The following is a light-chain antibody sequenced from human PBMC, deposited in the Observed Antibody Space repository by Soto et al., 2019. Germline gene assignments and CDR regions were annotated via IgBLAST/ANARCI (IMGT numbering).Light chain of an antibody. CDR1: KNDIGVYDF. CDR3: AAWDDRLNGVV. V-gene: IGLV2-8*01. Sequence: QSALTQPPSASGSPGQSVTISCTGTKNDIGVYDFVSWYQHHPGKAPRLIIYEVVQRPSGVPDRFSGSKSGNTASLTVSGLQAADEADYWCAAWDDRLNGVVFGGGTKLTVL. J-gene: IGLJ2*01. CDR2: EVV.